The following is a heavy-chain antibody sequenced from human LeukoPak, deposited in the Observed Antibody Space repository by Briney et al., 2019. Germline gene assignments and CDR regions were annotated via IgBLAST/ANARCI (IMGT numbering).Heavy chain of an antibody. V-gene: IGHV3-7*01. D-gene: IGHD2-8*01. Sequence: GGSLRLSCAASGFTFSSYWMSCVRQAPGKGLEWLANIKQDGSEKYYVHSVKRRFTISRDNAKNSLYLQMNSLRAEDTAVYYCARGYANLDYWGQGTLVTVSS. J-gene: IGHJ4*02. CDR3: ARGYANLDY. CDR2: IKQDGSEK. CDR1: GFTFSSYW.